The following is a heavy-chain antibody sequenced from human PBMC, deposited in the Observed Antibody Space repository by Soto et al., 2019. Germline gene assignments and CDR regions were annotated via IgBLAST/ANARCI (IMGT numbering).Heavy chain of an antibody. CDR3: AQGALAAAGLLDY. CDR2: ISYDGSNK. V-gene: IGHV3-30*18. J-gene: IGHJ4*02. D-gene: IGHD6-13*01. CDR1: GFTFSSYG. Sequence: QVQLVESGGGVVQPGRSLRLSCAASGFTFSSYGMHWVRQAPGKGLEWVAVISYDGSNKYYADSVKGRFTISRDNSKNTLYLQMNSLRAEDTAVYYCAQGALAAAGLLDYWGQGTLVTVSS.